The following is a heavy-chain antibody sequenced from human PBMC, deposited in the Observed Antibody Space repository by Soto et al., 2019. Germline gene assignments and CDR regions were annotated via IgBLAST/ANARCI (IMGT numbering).Heavy chain of an antibody. CDR2: INHSGST. CDR1: GGSFSGYY. V-gene: IGHV4-34*01. J-gene: IGHJ4*02. CDR3: ARDSSRVLRYFDWLLSSLDY. D-gene: IGHD3-9*01. Sequence: KTSETLSLTCAVYGGSFSGYYWSWIRQPPGKGLEWIGEINHSGSTNYNPSLKSRVTISVDTSKNQFSLKLSSVTAADTAVYYCARDSSRVLRYFDWLLSSLDYWGQGTLVTVSS.